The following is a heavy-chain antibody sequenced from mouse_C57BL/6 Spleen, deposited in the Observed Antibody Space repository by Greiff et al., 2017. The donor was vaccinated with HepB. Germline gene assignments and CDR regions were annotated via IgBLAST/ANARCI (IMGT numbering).Heavy chain of an antibody. CDR2: INPSTGGT. Sequence: EVQLQQSGPELVKPGASVKISCKASGYSFTGYYMNWVKQSPEKSLEWIGEINPSTGGTTYNQKFKAKATLTVDKSSSTAYMQLKSLTSEDSAVYYCARGADYGGYFDVWAQGPRSPSPQ. CDR3: ARGADYGGYFDV. CDR1: GYSFTGYY. J-gene: IGHJ1*03. V-gene: IGHV1-42*01. D-gene: IGHD1-1*01.